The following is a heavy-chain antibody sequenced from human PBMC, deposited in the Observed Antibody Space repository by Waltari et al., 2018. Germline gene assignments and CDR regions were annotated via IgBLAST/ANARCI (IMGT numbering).Heavy chain of an antibody. J-gene: IGHJ6*02. D-gene: IGHD1-1*01. V-gene: IGHV4-31*09. CDR1: GGSVSXGGYY. CDR2: ISHIGRT. Sequence: QVQLXESGPGLVEPSQTLSLTXTVAGGSVSXGGYYWXWIRPDPGKGLEWIGYIISHIGRTYYSAXLKSRVIISIDSXTNXLSLXXNXVTAADTAXXYCAXGGSGNMNSXXGYGMDVXAQGTTVTVXS. CDR3: AXGGSGNMNSXXGYGMDV.